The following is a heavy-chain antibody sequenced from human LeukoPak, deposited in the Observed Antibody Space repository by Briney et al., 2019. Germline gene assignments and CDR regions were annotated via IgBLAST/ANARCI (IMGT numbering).Heavy chain of an antibody. D-gene: IGHD6-19*01. CDR2: IYTSGST. J-gene: IGHJ5*02. CDR3: ARDSRKGGWYLNWFDP. V-gene: IGHV4-61*02. Sequence: SQTLSLTCTVSGGSISSGSYYWSWIRQPAGKGLEWIGRIYTSGSTNYNPSLKSRVTISVDTSKNQFSLKLSSVTAADTAVYYCARDSRKGGWYLNWFDPWGQGTLVTVSS. CDR1: GGSISSGSYY.